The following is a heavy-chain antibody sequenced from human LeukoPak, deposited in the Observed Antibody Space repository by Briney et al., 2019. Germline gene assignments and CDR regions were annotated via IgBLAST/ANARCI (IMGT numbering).Heavy chain of an antibody. Sequence: GGSLRLSCAASGFTFSSYSMNCVRQAPGKGLECVSSISSSSSYIYYADSVTGRFTISRDNAKNSLYLHMNRLRAEDTAVYYCASVDDYVWGSYRYSDYWGQGTLVTVSS. CDR3: ASVDDYVWGSYRYSDY. J-gene: IGHJ4*02. CDR2: ISSSSSYI. D-gene: IGHD3-16*02. V-gene: IGHV3-21*01. CDR1: GFTFSSYS.